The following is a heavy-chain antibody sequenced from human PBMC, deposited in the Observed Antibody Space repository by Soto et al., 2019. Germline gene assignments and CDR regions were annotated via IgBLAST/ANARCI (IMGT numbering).Heavy chain of an antibody. CDR2: ISYDGSNK. CDR3: ARAGWRPEVDVGYYYGMDV. D-gene: IGHD2-21*02. CDR1: GFTFSSYA. Sequence: QVQLVESGGGVVQPGRSLRLSCAASGFTFSSYAMHWVRQAPGKGLEWVAVISYDGSNKYYADSVKGRFTISRDNSKNTLYLQMNSLRAEDTAVYYCARAGWRPEVDVGYYYGMDVWGQGTTVTVSS. J-gene: IGHJ6*02. V-gene: IGHV3-30-3*01.